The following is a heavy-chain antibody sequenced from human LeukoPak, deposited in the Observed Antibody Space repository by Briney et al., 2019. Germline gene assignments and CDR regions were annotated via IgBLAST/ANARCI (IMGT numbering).Heavy chain of an antibody. D-gene: IGHD5-12*01. J-gene: IGHJ4*02. V-gene: IGHV3-48*02. CDR1: GVTFSNDG. CDR3: VRAMRSGYDY. CDR2: ISSSGDAI. Sequence: GGSLRLSCAASGVTFSNDGMNWVRQAPEKGLEWVSYISSSGDAIYYADSVKGRFTISRDNAKNSLYVEMNSLRDEDTGVYYCVRAMRSGYDYWGQGTLVTVSS.